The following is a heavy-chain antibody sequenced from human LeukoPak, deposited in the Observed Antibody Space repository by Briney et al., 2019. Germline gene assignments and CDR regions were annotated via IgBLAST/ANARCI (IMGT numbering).Heavy chain of an antibody. V-gene: IGHV1-18*01. D-gene: IGHD2-2*01. J-gene: IGHJ4*02. CDR2: ISAYNGNT. CDR3: ARDVVGVVPAAITY. CDR1: GYTFTSYG. Sequence: ASVKVSCKASGYTFTSYGISWVRQAPGQGLEWMGWISAYNGNTNYAQKFQGRVTMTTDTSTNTAYMELRSLRSDDTAVYYCARDVVGVVPAAITYWGQGTLVTVSS.